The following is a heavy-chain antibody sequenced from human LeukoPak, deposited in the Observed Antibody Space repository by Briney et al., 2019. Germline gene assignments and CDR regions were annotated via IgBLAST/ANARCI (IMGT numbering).Heavy chain of an antibody. D-gene: IGHD2-2*01. Sequence: KPSETLSLTCTVSGGSISSYYRSWIRQPPGKGLEWIGYIYYGGSTNHNPSLKSRVTMSVDTSKNQFSLKLSSVTAADTAVYYCARDRGYCSSTSCYGWFDPWGQGTLVTVSS. CDR3: ARDRGYCSSTSCYGWFDP. CDR1: GGSISSYY. J-gene: IGHJ5*02. V-gene: IGHV4-59*12. CDR2: IYYGGST.